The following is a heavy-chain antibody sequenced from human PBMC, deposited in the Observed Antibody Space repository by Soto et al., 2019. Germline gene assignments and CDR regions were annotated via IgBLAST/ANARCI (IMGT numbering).Heavy chain of an antibody. CDR1: GYTCTHYY. V-gene: IGHV1-46*01. Sequence: ASVKVSCKASGYTCTHYYIHWVRQAPGQGLEWMGIINPNGGITTYAQKFRAGFSMTRDTSTSTVYLELSSLTSEDSAVYYCATAVNSAMAFDYWGQGTLVTVSP. CDR2: INPNGGIT. D-gene: IGHD5-18*01. CDR3: ATAVNSAMAFDY. J-gene: IGHJ4*02.